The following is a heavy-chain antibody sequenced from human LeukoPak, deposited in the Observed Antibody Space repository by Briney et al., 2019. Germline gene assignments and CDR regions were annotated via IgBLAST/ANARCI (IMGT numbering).Heavy chain of an antibody. J-gene: IGHJ4*02. Sequence: GGSLRLSCAASGFTFSSYDMNWVRQAPGKGLEWVSAISGSSGSTYYADSVKGRFTISRDNSKNTLYLQMNSLRAEDTAVYYCAKVAGYSYVGVYYFDYWGQGTLVTVSS. V-gene: IGHV3-23*01. CDR1: GFTFSSYD. D-gene: IGHD5-18*01. CDR2: ISGSSGST. CDR3: AKVAGYSYVGVYYFDY.